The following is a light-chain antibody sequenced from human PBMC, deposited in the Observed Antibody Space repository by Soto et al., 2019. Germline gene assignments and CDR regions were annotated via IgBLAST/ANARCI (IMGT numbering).Light chain of an antibody. CDR3: SSDAGNYNYV. CDR2: GND. J-gene: IGLJ1*01. V-gene: IGLV1-44*01. Sequence: QSVLTQPPSASRTPGQRVTIPCSGSSSDIGSNSVNWYQQLPGAAPRLLIYGNDHRPSGVPDRFSGSKSGNTASLTVSGLQAEDEADYYCSSDAGNYNYVFGTGTKVTVL. CDR1: SSDIGSNS.